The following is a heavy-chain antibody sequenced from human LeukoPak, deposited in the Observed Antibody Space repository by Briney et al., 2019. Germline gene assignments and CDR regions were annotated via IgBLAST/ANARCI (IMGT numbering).Heavy chain of an antibody. Sequence: GGSLGLSCAASGFTFSSYGMHWVRQAPGKGLEWVAFIRYDGSNKYYADSVKGRFTISRDNSKNTLYLQMNSLRAEDTAVYYCAKDGVGNIVVVTAFDYWGQGTLVTVSS. J-gene: IGHJ4*02. CDR3: AKDGVGNIVVVTAFDY. V-gene: IGHV3-30*02. D-gene: IGHD2-21*02. CDR2: IRYDGSNK. CDR1: GFTFSSYG.